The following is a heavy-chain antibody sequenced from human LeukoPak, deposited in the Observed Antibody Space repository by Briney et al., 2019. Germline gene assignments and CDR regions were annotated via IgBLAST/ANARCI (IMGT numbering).Heavy chain of an antibody. V-gene: IGHV4-39*02. Sequence: PSETLSLTCTVSGGSISSSSYYWGWIRQPPGKGLEWIGSIYYSGSTYYNPSLKSRVTISVDTSKNQFSLKLSSVTAADTAVYYCARESSSWYRDFDYWGQGTLVTVSS. CDR1: GGSISSSSYY. D-gene: IGHD6-13*01. J-gene: IGHJ4*02. CDR3: ARESSSWYRDFDY. CDR2: IYYSGST.